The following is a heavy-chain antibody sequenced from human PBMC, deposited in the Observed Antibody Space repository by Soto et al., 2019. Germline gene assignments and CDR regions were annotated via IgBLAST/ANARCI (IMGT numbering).Heavy chain of an antibody. J-gene: IGHJ4*02. Sequence: SETLSLTCTVSGGSLSSYYWSWIRQPPGKGLEWIGYIFYSGSTNYNPSLKSRVTISVDTSKNQFSLKLTSVTAADTAVYYCARDKITGLFDYWGQGTLVTVSS. V-gene: IGHV4-59*12. D-gene: IGHD2-8*02. CDR2: IFYSGST. CDR1: GGSLSSYY. CDR3: ARDKITGLFDY.